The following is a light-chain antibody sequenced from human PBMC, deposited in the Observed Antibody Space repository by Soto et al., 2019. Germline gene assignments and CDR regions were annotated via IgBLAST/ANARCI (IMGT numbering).Light chain of an antibody. CDR1: SSDVGSSNL. J-gene: IGLJ2*01. CDR2: EGS. Sequence: QSVLTQPASVSGSPGQSITLSCSGTSSDVGSSNLVSWYQRHPGKAPKLILYEGSKRPSGVSNRFSGTKSGSTASLTISGLQAEDEADYYCCSYASGKTFIFGGGTQLTVL. CDR3: CSYASGKTFI. V-gene: IGLV2-23*01.